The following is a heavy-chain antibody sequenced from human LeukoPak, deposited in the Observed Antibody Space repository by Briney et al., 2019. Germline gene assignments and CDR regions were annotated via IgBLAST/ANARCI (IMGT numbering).Heavy chain of an antibody. CDR2: ITSDGSNT. CDR3: ARGGLTPDY. CDR1: GFTFSTYW. Sequence: GGSLRLSCAASGFTFSTYWMHWVRQAPGKGLVWVSRITSDGSNTAYADSVKGRFTISRDNAKNPLDLQMNSLRADDQGVYDCARGGLTPDYWGRGTLVTVSS. J-gene: IGHJ4*02. V-gene: IGHV3-74*01. D-gene: IGHD3-16*01.